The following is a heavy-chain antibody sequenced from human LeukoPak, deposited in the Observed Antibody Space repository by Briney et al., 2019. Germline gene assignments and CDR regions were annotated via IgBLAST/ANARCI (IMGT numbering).Heavy chain of an antibody. Sequence: GASVKVSCKASGYTFTSYDINWVRQATGQGLEWMGWMNPNSGNTGYAQKFQGRVTMTRNTSISTAYMELSRLTSDDTAMYYCVRDVTRGGFWGQGTLVTVSS. V-gene: IGHV1-8*01. CDR3: VRDVTRGGF. CDR2: MNPNSGNT. D-gene: IGHD3-16*01. CDR1: GYTFTSYD. J-gene: IGHJ4*02.